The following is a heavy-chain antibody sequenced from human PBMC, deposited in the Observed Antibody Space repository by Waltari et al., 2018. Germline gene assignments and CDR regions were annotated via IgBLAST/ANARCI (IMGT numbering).Heavy chain of an antibody. CDR1: GGSISSGSYY. J-gene: IGHJ4*02. CDR3: AREEDDHDISAYHF. D-gene: IGHD3-22*01. CDR2: IYTSGST. Sequence: QVQLQESGPGLVKPSQTLSLTCSVSGGSISSGSYYWSWIRQPAGKGLEWIGHIYTSGSTNYNPSLESRVTIAVDTSKNQCSLKLSSVTAADTAVYYCAREEDDHDISAYHFGGQGTLVTVSS. V-gene: IGHV4-61*09.